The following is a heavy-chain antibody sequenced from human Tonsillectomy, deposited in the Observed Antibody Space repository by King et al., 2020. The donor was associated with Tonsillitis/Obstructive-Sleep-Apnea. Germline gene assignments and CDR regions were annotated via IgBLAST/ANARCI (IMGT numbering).Heavy chain of an antibody. D-gene: IGHD2-15*01. V-gene: IGHV1-46*01. CDR3: ARDDKDDRYFDY. CDR1: GYTFTRYY. J-gene: IGHJ4*02. Sequence: QLVQSGAEVKQPGASVKVSCKAYGYTFTRYYIHWVRQAPGQGLEWMGIINPSSGSTTYAQNFQGRLTMTTDTSTSTVHMELTSLRSEDTAVYYCARDDKDDRYFDYWGQGTLVTVSS. CDR2: INPSSGST.